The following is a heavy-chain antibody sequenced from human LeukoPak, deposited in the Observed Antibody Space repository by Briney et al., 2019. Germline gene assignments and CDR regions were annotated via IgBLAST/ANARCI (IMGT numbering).Heavy chain of an antibody. D-gene: IGHD6-6*01. J-gene: IGHJ5*02. CDR2: FDPEDGET. CDR1: GYILTELS. CDR3: ARVVLEQLWEWFDP. V-gene: IGHV1-24*01. Sequence: ASVKVSCKVFGYILTELSMHWVRQAPGKGLEWMGGFDPEDGETIYAQKFQGRVTMTEDTSTDTAYMELCSLRSEDTAVYYCARVVLEQLWEWFDPWGQRTLVTVSS.